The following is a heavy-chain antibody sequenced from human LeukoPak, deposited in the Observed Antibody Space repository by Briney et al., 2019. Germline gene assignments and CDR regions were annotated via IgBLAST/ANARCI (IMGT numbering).Heavy chain of an antibody. CDR2: INHSGST. J-gene: IGHJ3*02. Sequence: PSETLSLTCAVYGGSFSGYYWSWIRQPPGKGLEWIGEINHSGSTNYNPSLKSRVTISVDTSKNQFSLKLGSVTAADTAVYYCARRPYSSSWYGAFDIWGQGTMVTVSS. D-gene: IGHD6-13*01. CDR1: GGSFSGYY. CDR3: ARRPYSSSWYGAFDI. V-gene: IGHV4-34*01.